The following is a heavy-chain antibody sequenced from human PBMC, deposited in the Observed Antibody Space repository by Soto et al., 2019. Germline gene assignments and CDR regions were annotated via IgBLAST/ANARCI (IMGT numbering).Heavy chain of an antibody. D-gene: IGHD1-26*01. CDR1: EYSSTTYW. Sequence: GESLKISCKGSEYSSTTYWIGWVRQMPGKGLEWMGIIYPGDSDTRYSPSFQGQVTISADKSITTAYLQWSSLKASDTAMYYCASLSRLGPQSASDYWGQGTLVTVSS. J-gene: IGHJ4*02. V-gene: IGHV5-51*01. CDR3: ASLSRLGPQSASDY. CDR2: IYPGDSDT.